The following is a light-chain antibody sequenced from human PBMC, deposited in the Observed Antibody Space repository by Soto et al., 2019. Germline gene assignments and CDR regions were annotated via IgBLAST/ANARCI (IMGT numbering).Light chain of an antibody. V-gene: IGLV1-44*01. CDR3: AAWDDSLNGPDVV. J-gene: IGLJ2*01. Sequence: QSVLTQPPSASGTPGQRVTISCSGSSSNIGSNTVNWYQQLPGTAPKLLIYSNNQRPPGVPDRFSGSKSGTSASLAISGLQSEDEADYYCAAWDDSLNGPDVVFGGGTKVTVL. CDR1: SSNIGSNT. CDR2: SNN.